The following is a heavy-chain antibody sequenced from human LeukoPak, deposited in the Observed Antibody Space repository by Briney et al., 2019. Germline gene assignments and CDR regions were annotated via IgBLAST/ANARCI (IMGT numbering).Heavy chain of an antibody. Sequence: SVKVSCKASGGTFSSYAISWVRQAPGQGLEWMGGIIPIFGTANYAQKFQGRVTITADESTSTAYMELSSLRSEDTAVYYCAMYYHDSSGYYYRNLNGYWGQGTLVTVSS. D-gene: IGHD3-22*01. V-gene: IGHV1-69*13. CDR2: IIPIFGTA. CDR1: GGTFSSYA. J-gene: IGHJ4*02. CDR3: AMYYHDSSGYYYRNLNGY.